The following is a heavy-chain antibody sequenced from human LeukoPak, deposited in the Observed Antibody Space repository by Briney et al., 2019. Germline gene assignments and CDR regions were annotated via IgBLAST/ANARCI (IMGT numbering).Heavy chain of an antibody. Sequence: PSETLSLTCTVSGGSISSYYWSWIRQPAGEGLEWIGRIYTSGSTNYNPSLKSRVTMSVDTSKNQFSLKLSSVTAADTAVYYCARDGGHYDILTGYLTPYYMDVWGKGTTVTISS. J-gene: IGHJ6*03. CDR3: ARDGGHYDILTGYLTPYYMDV. D-gene: IGHD3-9*01. CDR2: IYTSGST. CDR1: GGSISSYY. V-gene: IGHV4-4*07.